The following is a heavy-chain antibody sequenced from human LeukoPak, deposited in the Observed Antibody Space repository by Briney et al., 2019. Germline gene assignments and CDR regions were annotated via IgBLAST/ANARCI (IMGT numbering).Heavy chain of an antibody. Sequence: GGSLRLSCSASGFTFSRYAMHWVRQAPGKGLEYVSAISSNGGSTYYANSVKGRYTISRDNSKNTLYLQMGSLRAEDMAVYYCARDLRLKELAYCGGDCLDYWGQGTLVTVSS. CDR1: GFTFSRYA. D-gene: IGHD2-21*02. V-gene: IGHV3-64*01. J-gene: IGHJ4*02. CDR2: ISSNGGST. CDR3: ARDLRLKELAYCGGDCLDY.